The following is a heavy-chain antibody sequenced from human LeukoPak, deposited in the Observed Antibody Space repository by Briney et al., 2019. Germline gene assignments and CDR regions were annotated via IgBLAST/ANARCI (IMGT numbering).Heavy chain of an antibody. V-gene: IGHV4-4*02. J-gene: IGHJ4*02. CDR2: IYHSGST. CDR3: ARESGQQLVHFDY. Sequence: PSETLSLTCAVSGGSISSSNWWSWVRQPPGKGLEWIGEIYHSGSTNYNPSLKSRVTISVDKSKNQFSLKLSSVTAADTAVYYCARESGQQLVHFDYWGQGTLVTVSS. D-gene: IGHD6-13*01. CDR1: GGSISSSNW.